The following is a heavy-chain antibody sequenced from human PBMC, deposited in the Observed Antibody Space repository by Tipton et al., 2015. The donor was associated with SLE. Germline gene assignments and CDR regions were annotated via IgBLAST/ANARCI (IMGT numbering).Heavy chain of an antibody. Sequence: LRLSCAASGFTFSDHYMDWVRQPPGKGLEWIGSIHYNGTAYSSPSLRSRVVIYLDTSKTQFSLNLKSVTAADTAVYYCARHVAFLDWLTYYVDVWGQGMQVSVSS. J-gene: IGHJ4*02. V-gene: IGHV4-39*01. D-gene: IGHD3/OR15-3a*01. CDR3: ARHVAFLDWLTYYVDV. CDR2: IHYNGTA. CDR1: GFTFSDHY.